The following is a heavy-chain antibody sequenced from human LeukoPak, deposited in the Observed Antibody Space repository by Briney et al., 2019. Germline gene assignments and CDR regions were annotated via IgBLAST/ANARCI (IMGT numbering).Heavy chain of an antibody. V-gene: IGHV3-30-3*01. J-gene: IGHJ6*02. CDR2: ITYDGSTK. CDR1: AFTLGSHT. CDR3: ARNQLGDYYYYYGLDV. Sequence: GGSLRLSCAASAFTLGSHTVHWVRQTPGKGLEWVAVITYDGSTKYYADSVKGRFTISRDNSKNTVHLQMNSLRAEDTAVYYCARNQLGDYYYYYGLDVWGQGTTVTVSS. D-gene: IGHD3-10*01.